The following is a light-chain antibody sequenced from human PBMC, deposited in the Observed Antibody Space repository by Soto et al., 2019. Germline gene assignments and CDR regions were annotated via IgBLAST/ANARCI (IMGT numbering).Light chain of an antibody. CDR2: WAS. J-gene: IGKJ1*01. Sequence: DIVMTQSPDSLAVSLGERATINCKSSQSILYSPNNKNHLAWYQQKPGQPPKLVIYWASTRESGVPDRFSGSGSRTDFTLTISSLQAEDVAVYYCQQYYEVPWTFGQGTKVEI. CDR1: QSILYSPNNKNH. V-gene: IGKV4-1*01. CDR3: QQYYEVPWT.